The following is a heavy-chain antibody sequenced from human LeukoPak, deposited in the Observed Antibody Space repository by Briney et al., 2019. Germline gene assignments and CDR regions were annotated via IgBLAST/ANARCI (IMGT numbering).Heavy chain of an antibody. Sequence: SETLSLTCAVYGRSFSGYYWSWIRQPPGKGLEWIGEINHSGGTNYNPSLKSRVTISVDTSKNQFSLKLSSVTAADTAVYYCAREGYSYGRTDYWGQGTLVTVSS. V-gene: IGHV4-34*01. CDR3: AREGYSYGRTDY. D-gene: IGHD5-18*01. CDR1: GRSFSGYY. J-gene: IGHJ4*02. CDR2: INHSGGT.